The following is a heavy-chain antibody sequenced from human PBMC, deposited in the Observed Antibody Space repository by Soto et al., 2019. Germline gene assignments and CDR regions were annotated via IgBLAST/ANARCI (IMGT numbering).Heavy chain of an antibody. CDR2: IWYDGSNK. J-gene: IGHJ6*02. Sequence: QVQLVESGGGVVQPGRSLRLSCAASGFTFSSYGMHWVRQAPGKGLEWVAVIWYDGSNKYYADSVKGRFTISRDNSKKTLYLQMNSLRGEDTAVYYCARDLTGYDYGVYYYYGMDVWGQGTTVTVSS. V-gene: IGHV3-33*01. D-gene: IGHD5-12*01. CDR1: GFTFSSYG. CDR3: ARDLTGYDYGVYYYYGMDV.